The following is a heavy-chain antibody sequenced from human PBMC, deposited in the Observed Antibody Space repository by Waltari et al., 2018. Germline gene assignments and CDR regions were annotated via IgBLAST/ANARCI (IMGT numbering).Heavy chain of an antibody. V-gene: IGHV1-69*01. CDR1: GGTFSSYA. CDR3: ARGSVWNDVGWFDP. D-gene: IGHD1-1*01. Sequence: QVQLVQSGAEVKKPGSSVTVSCKASGGTFSSYAISWVRQAPGQGLEWMGGIIPIFGTATYAQKVQGRVTITADESTSTAYMELSSLRSEDTAVYYCARGSVWNDVGWFDPWGQGTLVTVSS. J-gene: IGHJ5*02. CDR2: IIPIFGTA.